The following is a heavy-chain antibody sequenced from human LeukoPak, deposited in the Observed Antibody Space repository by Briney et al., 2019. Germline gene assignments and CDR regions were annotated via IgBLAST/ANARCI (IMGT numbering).Heavy chain of an antibody. Sequence: PSETLSLTCTVSGGSISSGSYYWSWIRQPAGKGLEWIGRIYTGGSTNYNPSLKSRVTISVDTSKNQFSLKLSSVTAADTAVYYCARMAEVIAARWGFDYWGQGTLVTVSS. CDR3: ARMAEVIAARWGFDY. J-gene: IGHJ4*02. V-gene: IGHV4-61*02. CDR1: GGSISSGSYY. D-gene: IGHD6-6*01. CDR2: IYTGGST.